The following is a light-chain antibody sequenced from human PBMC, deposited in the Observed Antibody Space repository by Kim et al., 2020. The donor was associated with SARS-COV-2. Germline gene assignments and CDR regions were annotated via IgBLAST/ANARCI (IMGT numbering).Light chain of an antibody. Sequence: VSPGQTASITCSGDKLGDKYACWYQQKPGQSPVLVIYQDSKRPSGIPERFSGSNSGNTATLTISGTQAMDEADYYCQAWDSSTAVFGGGTQLSVL. CDR3: QAWDSSTAV. J-gene: IGLJ2*01. CDR1: KLGDKY. CDR2: QDS. V-gene: IGLV3-1*01.